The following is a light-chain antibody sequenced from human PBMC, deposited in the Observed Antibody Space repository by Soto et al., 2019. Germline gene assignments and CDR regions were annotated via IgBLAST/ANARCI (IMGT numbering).Light chain of an antibody. CDR1: SSDVGHYNY. CDR3: SSYAGSNNLGV. CDR2: EVS. J-gene: IGLJ3*02. Sequence: QSALTQPASVSGSPGQSITISCTGTSSDVGHYNYVSWYQQHPGKAPKLMISEVSDRPSGVSDRFSGSKSGNTASLTISGLLAEDEADYYCSSYAGSNNLGVFGGGTKLTVL. V-gene: IGLV2-14*01.